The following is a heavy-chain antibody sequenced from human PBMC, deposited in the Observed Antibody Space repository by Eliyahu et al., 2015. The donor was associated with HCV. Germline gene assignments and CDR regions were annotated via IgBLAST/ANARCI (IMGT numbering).Heavy chain of an antibody. CDR1: GXTFDDYA. V-gene: IGHV3-9*01. Sequence: EVQLVESGGGLVQPGRSLRLSCATXGXTFDDYAXHXVRQGTGKGLGWVAXISWNSGRVAYADSVKGRFTISRDNARNSLFLQMNSLRADDTALYYCVKDRGFTSDRSIFDHWGQGTLVTVSS. CDR2: ISWNSGRV. J-gene: IGHJ4*02. D-gene: IGHD3-22*01. CDR3: VKDRGFTSDRSIFDH.